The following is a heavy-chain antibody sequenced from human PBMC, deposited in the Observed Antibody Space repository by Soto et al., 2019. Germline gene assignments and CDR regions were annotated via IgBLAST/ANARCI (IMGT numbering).Heavy chain of an antibody. CDR2: IIPIFGTA. V-gene: IGHV1-69*13. CDR1: GGTFSSYA. D-gene: IGHD5-18*01. Sequence: SVTGSCKASGGTFSSYAISWVRQAPGQGLEWMGGIIPIFGTANYAQKFQGRVTITADESTSTAYMELSSLRSADAAVYYCARDREVDTARVRGGWFDPWGQGTLVTVSS. CDR3: ARDREVDTARVRGGWFDP. J-gene: IGHJ5*02.